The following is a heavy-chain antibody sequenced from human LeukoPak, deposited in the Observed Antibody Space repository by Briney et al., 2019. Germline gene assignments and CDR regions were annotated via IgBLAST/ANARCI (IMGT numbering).Heavy chain of an antibody. J-gene: IGHJ6*03. CDR3: ASGSDSSGYYMGV. CDR1: GFTFSSYG. V-gene: IGHV3-30*02. D-gene: IGHD3-22*01. CDR2: IRYDGSNK. Sequence: GGSLRLSCAASGFTFSSYGMHWVRQAPGKGLEWVAFIRYDGSNKYYADSVKGRFTISRDNSKNTLHLQMNSLRPEDTAVYYCASGSDSSGYYMGVWGQGTTVTVSS.